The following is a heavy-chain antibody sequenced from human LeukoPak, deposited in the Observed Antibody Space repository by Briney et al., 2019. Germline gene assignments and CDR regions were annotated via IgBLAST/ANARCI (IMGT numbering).Heavy chain of an antibody. J-gene: IGHJ4*02. CDR3: ARYYYDSSGRLGFFDY. CDR2: IYNDGSTT. V-gene: IGHV3-74*01. Sequence: GGSLRLSCAASGFMFSKSWMHWVRQVPGKGLVWVARIYNDGSTTNYADSVKGRFTISRDNAANTLFLQMSSLRAEDTAVYYCARYYYDSSGRLGFFDYWGQGTLVTVSS. D-gene: IGHD3-22*01. CDR1: GFMFSKSW.